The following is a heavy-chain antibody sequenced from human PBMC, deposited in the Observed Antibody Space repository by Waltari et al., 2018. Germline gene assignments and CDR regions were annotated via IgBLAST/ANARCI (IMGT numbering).Heavy chain of an antibody. V-gene: IGHV3-21*01. CDR1: GVRLNSSS. D-gene: IGHD5-18*01. J-gene: IGHJ4*02. CDR2: ISHSSTYL. CDR3: ARDWSPGTALVADW. Sequence: EVQLVESGGGLVKPGGSLRLTCAASGVRLNSSSMNWVRQAPGKGLEWVSSISHSSTYLYYTDSVKGRFTISRDNAKNSLFLQMNSLTVEDTAVYYCARDWSPGTALVADWWGQGTLVTVSS.